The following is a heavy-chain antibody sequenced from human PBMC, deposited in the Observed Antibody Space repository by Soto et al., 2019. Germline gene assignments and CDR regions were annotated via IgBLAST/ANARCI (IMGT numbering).Heavy chain of an antibody. CDR1: GFTFSSYW. D-gene: IGHD3-10*01. CDR3: ARNPPMTRGNGMDV. Sequence: EVQLVESGGGLVQPGGSLRLSCAASGFTFSSYWMSWVRQAPGKGLEWVANMKQDGIEKYYVDSVKGRFTISRDNAKNPLYLQMNRLRAGGTGVYYCARNPPMTRGNGMDVWGQGTTVTVSS. CDR2: MKQDGIEK. J-gene: IGHJ6*02. V-gene: IGHV3-7*03.